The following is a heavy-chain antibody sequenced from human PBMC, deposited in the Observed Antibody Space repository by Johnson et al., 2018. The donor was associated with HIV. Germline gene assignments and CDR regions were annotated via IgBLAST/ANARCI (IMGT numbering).Heavy chain of an antibody. CDR3: ARGTGTDDAFDI. Sequence: VQLVESGGNLVQPGGSLRLSCAASGFTVSNTSMDWVRQAPGKGLEWVSVIYSGGSTYYADSVKGRFTISRDNSKNTLYLQMNSLRAEDTAVYYCARGTGTDDAFDIWGQGTMVTVSS. D-gene: IGHD1-1*01. J-gene: IGHJ3*02. V-gene: IGHV3-66*01. CDR2: IYSGGST. CDR1: GFTVSNTS.